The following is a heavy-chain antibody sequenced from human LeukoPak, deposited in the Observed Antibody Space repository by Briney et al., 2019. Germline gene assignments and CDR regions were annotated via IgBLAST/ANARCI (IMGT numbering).Heavy chain of an antibody. CDR3: ARDMTRAVPIPGTYYYAYAMDV. V-gene: IGHV4-59*01. CDR2: VYYRGST. J-gene: IGHJ6*02. Sequence: SETLSLTCTVSGVSISNYYWSWIRQPPGKGLEWVGYVYYRGSTNYNPSLKSRVTISVDTSKNQFSLELSSVTAADTAVYYCARDMTRAVPIPGTYYYAYAMDVWGQGTTVTVSS. CDR1: GVSISNYY. D-gene: IGHD6-13*01.